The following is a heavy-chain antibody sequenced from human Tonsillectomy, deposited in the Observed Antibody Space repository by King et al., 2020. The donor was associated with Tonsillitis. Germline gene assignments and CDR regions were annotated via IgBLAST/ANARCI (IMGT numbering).Heavy chain of an antibody. D-gene: IGHD3-22*01. J-gene: IGHJ4*02. V-gene: IGHV5-51*03. Sequence: QLVQSGAEVKKPGESLKISCRGSGYNFTNYWIGWVRQMPGKGLEWMGIIYPSDSGTTYSPSFQGQVTISADKSISTAYLQWSSVKASDTAMYYCATRGGYYDSDYWGQGTLVTVSS. CDR3: ATRGGYYDSDY. CDR2: IYPSDSGT. CDR1: GYNFTNYW.